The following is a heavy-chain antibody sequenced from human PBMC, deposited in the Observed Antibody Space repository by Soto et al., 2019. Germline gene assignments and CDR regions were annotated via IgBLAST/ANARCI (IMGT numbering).Heavy chain of an antibody. J-gene: IGHJ4*02. CDR2: ISSTGSAI. V-gene: IGHV3-11*01. CDR3: ARGSAIAARPDFFDY. CDR1: GFTFSDYY. Sequence: QVQLVESGGGLVKPGGSLRLSCAASGFTFSDYYMNWIRQAPGKGLEWVAYISSTGSAIDYAVSVKGRFTISRDNAKNSLSLQMNSLRAEDTAVYYCARGSAIAARPDFFDYWGQGTLVTVSS. D-gene: IGHD6-6*01.